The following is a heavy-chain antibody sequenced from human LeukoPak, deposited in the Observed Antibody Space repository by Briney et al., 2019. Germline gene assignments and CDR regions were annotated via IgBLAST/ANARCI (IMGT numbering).Heavy chain of an antibody. V-gene: IGHV3-74*01. CDR2: INSDGSST. Sequence: LPGGSLRLSCAASGFTFSSYWMHWVRQAPGKGLVGVSCINSDGSSTRYLDSVTGRFTVSRDHARNPPYMQMNRLRIEDTAVYYCARDGGDGYNRDDFDYWGQGTLVTVSS. J-gene: IGHJ4*02. CDR3: ARDGGDGYNRDDFDY. CDR1: GFTFSSYW. D-gene: IGHD5-24*01.